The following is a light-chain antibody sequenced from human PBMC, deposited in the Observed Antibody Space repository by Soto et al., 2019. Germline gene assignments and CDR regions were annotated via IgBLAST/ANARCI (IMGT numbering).Light chain of an antibody. V-gene: IGKV1-5*03. CDR3: QQYKNYFWA. CDR1: QNINTW. Sequence: DIQMTQSPSTVSASVGDRVTITCRASQNINTWLAWYQQKPGKAPKLLILKASSLESGVPSRFSGSGSGTEVPLTISSQQPDDLAPYHCQQYKNYFWAFGQGPRVEIK. J-gene: IGKJ1*01. CDR2: KAS.